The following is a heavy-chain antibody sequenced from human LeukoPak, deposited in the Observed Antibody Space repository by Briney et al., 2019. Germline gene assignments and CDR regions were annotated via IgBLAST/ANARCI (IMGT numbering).Heavy chain of an antibody. D-gene: IGHD1-1*01. J-gene: IGHJ4*02. CDR1: GGTFSSYA. Sequence: ASVKVSCKASGGTFSSYAISWVRQAPGQGLEWMGGIIPIFGTANYAQKFQGRVTITADESTSTAYMELSSLRSEDTAVYYCARALYWYDPFDYWGQGTLVTVSS. CDR2: IIPIFGTA. V-gene: IGHV1-69*13. CDR3: ARALYWYDPFDY.